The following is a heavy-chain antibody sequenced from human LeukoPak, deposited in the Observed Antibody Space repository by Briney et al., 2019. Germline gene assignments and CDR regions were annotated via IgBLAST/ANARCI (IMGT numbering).Heavy chain of an antibody. V-gene: IGHV3-48*03. CDR2: ISSSGSTI. J-gene: IGHJ4*02. D-gene: IGHD3-22*01. CDR3: ARANYYYDSSGYYSAYFDY. CDR1: GFTFSSYE. Sequence: GGSLRLSCAASGFTFSSYEMNWVRLAPGKGLEWVSYISSSGSTIYYADSVKGRFTISRDNAKNSLYLQMNSPRAEDTAVYYCARANYYYDSSGYYSAYFDYWGQGTLVTVSS.